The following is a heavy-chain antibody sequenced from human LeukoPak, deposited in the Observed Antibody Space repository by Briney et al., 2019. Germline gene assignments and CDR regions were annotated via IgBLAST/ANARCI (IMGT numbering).Heavy chain of an antibody. CDR1: GFTFSNAW. CDR3: TTRYCSGGRCDY. J-gene: IGHJ4*02. Sequence: GGALRLSCAASGFTFSNAWMNWVRQAPGKGLEWVGRIKSKTDGGTTDYAAPVKGRFTISRDDSKTTLYLQMNSLKTEDTAVYYCTTRYCSGGRCDYWGQGTLVTVSS. CDR2: IKSKTDGGTT. D-gene: IGHD2-15*01. V-gene: IGHV3-15*01.